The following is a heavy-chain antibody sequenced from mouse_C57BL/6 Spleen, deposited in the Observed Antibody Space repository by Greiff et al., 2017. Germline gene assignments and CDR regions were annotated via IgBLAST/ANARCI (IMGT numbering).Heavy chain of an antibody. CDR2: INPSTGGT. V-gene: IGHV1-42*01. Sequence: VQLQQSGPELVKPGASVKISCKASGYSFTGYYMNWVKQSPEKSLEWIGEINPSTGGTTYNQKFKAKATLTVDQSSSTAYMQLKSLPSEDSAVYYCAKLYYYAMDYWGQGTSVTVAS. CDR3: AKLYYYAMDY. CDR1: GYSFTGYY. D-gene: IGHD4-1*01. J-gene: IGHJ4*01.